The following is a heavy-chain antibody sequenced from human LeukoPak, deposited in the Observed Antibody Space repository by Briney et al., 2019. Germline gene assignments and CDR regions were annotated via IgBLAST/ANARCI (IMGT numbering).Heavy chain of an antibody. CDR2: ISAYNGKT. Sequence: SVKLSCKASGSTFTSYGISWVRQAPGQGLEWMGWISAYNGKTNYAQKLQGRVTMTKDTSTRTAYMELGSLRFDDTAVYYCARGRYCSSTSCHPYYYGMDVWGQGTTVTVSS. CDR1: GSTFTSYG. D-gene: IGHD2-2*01. V-gene: IGHV1-18*01. CDR3: ARGRYCSSTSCHPYYYGMDV. J-gene: IGHJ6*02.